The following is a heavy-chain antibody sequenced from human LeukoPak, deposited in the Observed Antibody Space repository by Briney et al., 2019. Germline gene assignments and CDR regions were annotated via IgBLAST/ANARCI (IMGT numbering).Heavy chain of an antibody. CDR3: AKVVVPAAIRSYYFDY. CDR2: ISYDGSNK. J-gene: IGHJ4*02. V-gene: IGHV3-30-3*01. CDR1: GFTFSSYA. D-gene: IGHD2-2*01. Sequence: PGGSLRLPXAASGFTFSSYAMHWVRQAPGKGLEWVAVISYDGSNKYYADSVKGRFTISRDNSKNTLYLQMNSLRAEDTAVYYCAKVVVPAAIRSYYFDYWGQGTLVTVSS.